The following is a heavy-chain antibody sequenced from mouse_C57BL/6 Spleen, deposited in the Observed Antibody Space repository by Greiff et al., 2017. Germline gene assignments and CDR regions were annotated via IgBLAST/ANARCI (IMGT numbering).Heavy chain of an antibody. V-gene: IGHV1-15*01. CDR1: GYTFTDYE. CDR3: ANYGSSLAWFAY. Sequence: QVQLKQSGAVLVRPGASVTLSCKASGYTFTDYEMHWVKQTPVHGLEWIGAIDPETGGTAYNQKFKGKAILTADKSSSTAYMGLRSLTSEVSGVYCCANYGSSLAWFAYWGQGTLVTVSA. CDR2: IDPETGGT. D-gene: IGHD1-1*01. J-gene: IGHJ3*01.